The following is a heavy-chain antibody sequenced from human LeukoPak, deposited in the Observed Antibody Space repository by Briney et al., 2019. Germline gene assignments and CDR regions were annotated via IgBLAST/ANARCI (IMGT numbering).Heavy chain of an antibody. CDR3: ARHGGVAGTSSFDY. D-gene: IGHD6-19*01. CDR2: IYYSGST. Sequence: KPSETLSLTCTVSGGSISSGDYYWSWIRQPPGKGLEWIGYIYYSGSTYYNPSLKSRVTISVDTSKNQFSLKLSSVTAADTAVYYCARHGGVAGTSSFDYWGQGTLVTVSS. J-gene: IGHJ4*02. CDR1: GGSISSGDYY. V-gene: IGHV4-30-4*01.